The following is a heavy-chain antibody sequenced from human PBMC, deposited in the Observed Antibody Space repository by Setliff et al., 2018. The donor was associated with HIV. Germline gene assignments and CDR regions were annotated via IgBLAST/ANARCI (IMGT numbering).Heavy chain of an antibody. Sequence: ASVKVSCKASGYTFTSYGISWVRQAPGQGLEWMGWINAYNGNTNYAQMLQGRVTMTTDTSTSTAYMELRSLRSDDTAVYYCARDGGGPGDYYYYYMDVWAKGTTVTVSS. V-gene: IGHV1-18*01. CDR2: INAYNGNT. J-gene: IGHJ6*03. CDR3: ARDGGGPGDYYYYYMDV. D-gene: IGHD3-16*01. CDR1: GYTFTSYG.